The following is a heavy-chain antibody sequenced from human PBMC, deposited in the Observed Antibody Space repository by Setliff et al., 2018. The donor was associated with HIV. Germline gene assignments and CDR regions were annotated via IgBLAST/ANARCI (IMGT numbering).Heavy chain of an antibody. CDR3: ARTSTMVRGVIMDYYYYMDV. V-gene: IGHV1-18*01. CDR1: GYTFTNYG. D-gene: IGHD3-10*01. J-gene: IGHJ6*03. Sequence: GASVKVSCKAPGYTFTNYGITWVRQAPGQGLEWMGWISAYNGIINYAQNLQGRVTMTTDTSTRTAYMELRSLRSDDTAVYYCARTSTMVRGVIMDYYYYMDVWGKGSTVTVSS. CDR2: ISAYNGII.